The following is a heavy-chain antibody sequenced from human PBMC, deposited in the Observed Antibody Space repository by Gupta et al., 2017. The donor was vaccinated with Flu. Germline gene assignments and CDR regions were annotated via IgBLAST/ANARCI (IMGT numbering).Heavy chain of an antibody. J-gene: IGHJ4*02. CDR2: INHSGST. V-gene: IGHV4-34*01. D-gene: IGHD3-22*01. Sequence: RQPPGKGREWIGEINHSGSTNYNPSLKSRVTISVDTSKNQFSLKLSSVTAADTAVYYCATLYDSSGYYSGGYWGQGTLVTVSS. CDR3: ATLYDSSGYYSGGY.